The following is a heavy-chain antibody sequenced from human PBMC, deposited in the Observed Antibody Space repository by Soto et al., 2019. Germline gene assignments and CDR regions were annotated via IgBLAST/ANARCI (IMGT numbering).Heavy chain of an antibody. Sequence: GGSLRLSCVGSGYSFSSYSMNWVRQAPGKGLEWVSYINARSSVIYYAHSVKGRFTIYRDNARNSLHLEMNSLRGEDTAVYYCARNLPIQGGGFVSWGQGPLVTVSS. V-gene: IGHV3-21*01. CDR2: INARSSVI. CDR3: ARNLPIQGGGFVS. J-gene: IGHJ5*01. CDR1: GYSFSSYS.